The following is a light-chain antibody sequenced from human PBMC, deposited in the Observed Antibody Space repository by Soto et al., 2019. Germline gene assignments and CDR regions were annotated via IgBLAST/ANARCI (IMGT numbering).Light chain of an antibody. V-gene: IGKV3-11*01. CDR3: QQRSNWPPVT. Sequence: EIVLTQSPATLSLSPGERATLSCRASQSVSSYLAWYQQKPGQAPRLLIYDASNRATGIPARFSGSGSGTEFTLTISSLEPEDFAVYYYQQRSNWPPVTFGGGTKVEIK. CDR1: QSVSSY. CDR2: DAS. J-gene: IGKJ4*01.